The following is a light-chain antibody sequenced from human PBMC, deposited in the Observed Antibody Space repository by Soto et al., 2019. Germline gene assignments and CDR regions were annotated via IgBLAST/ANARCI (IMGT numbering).Light chain of an antibody. Sequence: DIQMTRSPSSLSASVGDRFTITCRASQSISSYLNWYQQKPGKAPKLLIYAASSLQSGVPSRFSGSGSGTEFTLTISSLQPDDFATYYCQQYNSYSQTFGQGTKGDIK. CDR3: QQYNSYSQT. CDR1: QSISSY. CDR2: AAS. V-gene: IGKV1-5*01. J-gene: IGKJ1*01.